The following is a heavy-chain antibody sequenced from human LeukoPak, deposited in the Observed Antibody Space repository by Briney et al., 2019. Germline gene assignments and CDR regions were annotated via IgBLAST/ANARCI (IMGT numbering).Heavy chain of an antibody. Sequence: SETLSLTCTVSGGSISSYYWSWIRQPPGKGLEWIGYIYYSGSTNYNPSLKSRVTISVDTSKNQFSLKLSSVTAADTAVYYCARATGYMPYWGQGTLVTVSS. J-gene: IGHJ4*02. V-gene: IGHV4-59*01. CDR1: GGSISSYY. CDR2: IYYSGST. D-gene: IGHD6-13*01. CDR3: ARATGYMPY.